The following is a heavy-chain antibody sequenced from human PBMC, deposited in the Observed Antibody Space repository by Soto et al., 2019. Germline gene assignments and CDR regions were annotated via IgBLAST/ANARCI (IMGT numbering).Heavy chain of an antibody. J-gene: IGHJ6*03. CDR2: ISAYNGNT. CDR1: GYTFTSYG. Sequence: QVQLVQSGAEVKKPGASVKVSCKASGYTFTSYGISWVRQAPGQGLEWMGWISAYNGNTNYAQKLQRRVTMTTDTSTSTAYMELRSLRSDDTAVYYCARERPLGYCSGGSCYSGYYYYYMDVWGKGTTVTVSS. D-gene: IGHD2-15*01. V-gene: IGHV1-18*01. CDR3: ARERPLGYCSGGSCYSGYYYYYMDV.